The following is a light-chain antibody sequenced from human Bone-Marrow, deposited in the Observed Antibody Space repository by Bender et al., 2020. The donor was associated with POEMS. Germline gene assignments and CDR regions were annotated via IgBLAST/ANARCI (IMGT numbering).Light chain of an antibody. Sequence: QSVLTQPPSASGTPGQRVTISCSGGSIGRNPINWYQQLPGTAPRLVSYAANRRTSGVPNRFSASKSGSSASLAISGIHSEDAADDYCYTWDDRLTAWLVGGGTKLTVL. J-gene: IGLJ3*02. CDR3: YTWDDRLTAWL. V-gene: IGLV1-44*01. CDR2: AAN. CDR1: SIGRNP.